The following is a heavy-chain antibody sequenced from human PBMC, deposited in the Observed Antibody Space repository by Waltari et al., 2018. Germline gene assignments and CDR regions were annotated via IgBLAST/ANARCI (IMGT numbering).Heavy chain of an antibody. CDR1: GVSITSTIHS. V-gene: IGHV4-39*01. CDR3: ATYIGASVGTAAFDV. Sequence: QLQLQESGPRLVRPSETLSLICRVSGVSITSTIHSWAWIRQSPGQGLEWIGTVSYSGTTYISPSLKSRVSVSRDTSKNQVSLILGSVTAADMAVYYCATYIGASVGTAAFDVWGQGTMVTVSS. D-gene: IGHD5-12*01. J-gene: IGHJ3*01. CDR2: VSYSGTT.